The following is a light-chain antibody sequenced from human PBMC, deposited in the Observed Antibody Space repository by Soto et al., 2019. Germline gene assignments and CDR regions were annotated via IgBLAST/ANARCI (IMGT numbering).Light chain of an antibody. V-gene: IGKV1-13*02. Sequence: AIQLTQSPSSLSASVRDRVSITFRASQGIGSALAWYQLKPGAAPALLIYDASTLESGVPSRFSGSRSGADFTLTISSLQPEDFATYYCQNFRSSAISFGGGTKVDIK. J-gene: IGKJ4*01. CDR2: DAS. CDR1: QGIGSA. CDR3: QNFRSSAIS.